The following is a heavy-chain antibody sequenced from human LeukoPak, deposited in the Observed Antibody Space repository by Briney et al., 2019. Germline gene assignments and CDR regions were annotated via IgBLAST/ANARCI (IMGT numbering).Heavy chain of an antibody. CDR3: VRSFGFDP. J-gene: IGHJ5*02. V-gene: IGHV3-48*03. CDR2: ISSSGTTI. Sequence: PGGSLRLSCAASGFPFSTYEMNWVRQAPGKGLEWVSYISSSGTTIFYADFVKGRFTISRDNAKNSLFLQMNSLRVEDTAFYYCVRSFGFDPWGQGTLVTVSS. CDR1: GFPFSTYE.